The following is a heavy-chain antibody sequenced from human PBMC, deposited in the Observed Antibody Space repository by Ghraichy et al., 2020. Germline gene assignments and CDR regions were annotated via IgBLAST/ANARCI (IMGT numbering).Heavy chain of an antibody. CDR2: IWYDGSKK. Sequence: GGSLRLSCAASGFSFSNYDIHWVRQAPGKGLEWVAIIWYDGSKKYYADTVKGRFTISRDNSKNTLYLQMNSLRTEDTAVYYCARDQNTRGYSPVLDYWGQGTLVTVAA. D-gene: IGHD3-22*01. CDR1: GFSFSNYD. CDR3: ARDQNTRGYSPVLDY. V-gene: IGHV3-33*01. J-gene: IGHJ4*02.